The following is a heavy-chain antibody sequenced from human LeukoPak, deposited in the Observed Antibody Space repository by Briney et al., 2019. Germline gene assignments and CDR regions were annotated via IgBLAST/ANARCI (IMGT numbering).Heavy chain of an antibody. CDR1: GFTFSSYS. CDR3: AKGGYSNGRYYYYYMDV. J-gene: IGHJ6*03. V-gene: IGHV3-21*04. CDR2: ISSSSSYI. D-gene: IGHD5-18*01. Sequence: PGGSLRLSCAASGFTFSSYSMNWVRQAPGKGLEWVSSISSSSSYIYYADSVKGRFTISRDNAKNSLYLQMNSLRAEDTAVYYCAKGGYSNGRYYYYYMDVWGKGTTVTVSS.